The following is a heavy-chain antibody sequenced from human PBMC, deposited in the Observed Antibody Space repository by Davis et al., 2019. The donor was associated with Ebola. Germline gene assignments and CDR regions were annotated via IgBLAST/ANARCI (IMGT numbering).Heavy chain of an antibody. Sequence: AASVKVSCKASGYTFTNYYMHWVRQAPGQGLEWMGIINPSGAGASYAQKFQDRVTMTTDTSTSTAYMELRSVRSDDTAVYYCARDPYYGSAYNMDVWGQGTTVTVSS. CDR3: ARDPYYGSAYNMDV. J-gene: IGHJ6*02. V-gene: IGHV1-46*01. CDR2: INPSGAGA. CDR1: GYTFTNYY. D-gene: IGHD3-10*01.